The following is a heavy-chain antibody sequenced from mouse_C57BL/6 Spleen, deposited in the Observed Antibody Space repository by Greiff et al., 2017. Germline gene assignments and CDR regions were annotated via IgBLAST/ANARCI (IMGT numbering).Heavy chain of an antibody. CDR1: GFNIKNTY. CDR3: AIYYDYDGWFAY. J-gene: IGHJ3*01. Sequence: VQLKESVAELVRPGASVKLSCTASGFNIKNTYMHWVKQRPEQGLEWIGRIDPANGNTKYAPKFQGKATITADTSSNTAYLQLSSLTSEDTAIYYCAIYYDYDGWFAYWGQGTLVTVSA. V-gene: IGHV14-3*01. CDR2: IDPANGNT. D-gene: IGHD2-4*01.